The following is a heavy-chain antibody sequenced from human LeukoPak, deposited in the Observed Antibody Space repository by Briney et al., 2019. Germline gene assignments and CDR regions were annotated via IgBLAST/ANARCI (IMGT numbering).Heavy chain of an antibody. J-gene: IGHJ4*02. CDR1: GGSFSSYY. V-gene: IGHV4-34*01. Sequence: PSETLSLTCAVSGGSFSSYYWSWIRQPPGKGLEWIGEINHSGSTNYNPSLKSRVTISVDTSKNRFSLNLSSVTAADTAVYYCAGTRVATTPSYFDYWGQGTLVTVSS. D-gene: IGHD5-24*01. CDR2: INHSGST. CDR3: AGTRVATTPSYFDY.